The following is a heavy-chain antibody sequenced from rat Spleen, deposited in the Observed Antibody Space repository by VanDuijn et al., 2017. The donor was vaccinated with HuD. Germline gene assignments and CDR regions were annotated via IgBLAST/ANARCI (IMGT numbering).Heavy chain of an antibody. Sequence: EVQLVESGGGLVQPGRSLKLSCGASGFTFNNYWMTWIRQAPKKGLEWVASITYEGSSTYHGDSVKGRFTISRDNTKSTLYLQMNSLRSEDTATYYCARHSSTYYVMDAWGQGASVTVSS. D-gene: IGHD1-2*01. CDR3: ARHSSTYYVMDA. CDR1: GFTFNNYW. J-gene: IGHJ4*01. CDR2: ITYEGSST. V-gene: IGHV5-22*01.